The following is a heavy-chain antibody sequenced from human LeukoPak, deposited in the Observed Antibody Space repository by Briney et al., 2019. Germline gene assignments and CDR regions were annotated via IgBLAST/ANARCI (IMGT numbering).Heavy chain of an antibody. CDR1: GFTFNNYS. CDR3: AKDRVAYCIGDCYYDF. V-gene: IGHV3-21*01. D-gene: IGHD2-21*02. Sequence: PGGSLRLSCAASGFTFNNYSMSWVRQSPGKGLEWVSSISTGGRNIYYADSVKGRLTISRDNAKNSLYLQMNSLRADDTAVYYCAKDRVAYCIGDCYYDFWGQGTLVTVSS. CDR2: ISTGGRNI. J-gene: IGHJ4*02.